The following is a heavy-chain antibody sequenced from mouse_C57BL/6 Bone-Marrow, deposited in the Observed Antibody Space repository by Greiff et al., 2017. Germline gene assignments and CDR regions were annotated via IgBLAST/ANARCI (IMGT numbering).Heavy chain of an antibody. CDR2: IRNKANGYTT. V-gene: IGHV7-3*01. Sequence: EVHLVESGGGLVQPGGSLSLSCAASGFTFTDYYMSWVRQPPGKALEWLGFIRNKANGYTTEYSASVKGRFTISRDNSQSILYLQMNALRAEDSATYYCARSITTVVATFDYWGQGTTLTVSS. D-gene: IGHD1-1*01. CDR3: ARSITTVVATFDY. CDR1: GFTFTDYY. J-gene: IGHJ2*01.